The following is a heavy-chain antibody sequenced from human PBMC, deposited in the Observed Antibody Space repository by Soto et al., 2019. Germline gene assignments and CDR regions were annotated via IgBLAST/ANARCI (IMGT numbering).Heavy chain of an antibody. J-gene: IGHJ5*02. CDR1: GGSISSYY. Sequence: PSETLSLTCTVSGGSISSYYWSWIRQPPGKGLVWIGYIYYSGSTNYNPSLKSRVTISVDTSKNQFSLKLSSVTAADTAVYYCARASSPGGLWFDPWGQGTLVTVSS. V-gene: IGHV4-59*01. CDR2: IYYSGST. CDR3: ARASSPGGLWFDP.